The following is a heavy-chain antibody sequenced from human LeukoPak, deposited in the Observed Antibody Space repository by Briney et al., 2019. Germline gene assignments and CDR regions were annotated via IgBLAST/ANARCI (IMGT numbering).Heavy chain of an antibody. CDR1: GYTFPSYF. CDR2: INPTGGST. D-gene: IGHD6-6*01. CDR3: ARTVARRFDY. V-gene: IGHV1-46*01. Sequence: GASVKVFCKASGYTFPSYFMHWVRQAPGQGLEWMGIINPTGGSTTYAQKFQGRVTMTRDTSTSTVYMELSSLRSDDTAVYYCARTVARRFDYWGQGTLVTVSS. J-gene: IGHJ4*02.